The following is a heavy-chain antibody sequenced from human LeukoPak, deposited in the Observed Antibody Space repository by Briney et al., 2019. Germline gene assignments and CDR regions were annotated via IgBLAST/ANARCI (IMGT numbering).Heavy chain of an antibody. V-gene: IGHV3-74*01. Sequence: GGSLRLSCAASGFTFSSYWMNWVRQAPGKGLVWVSHINTDGRTTTYADSVKGRFTVSRDNAKNTLYLEINRLRAEDTAVYYCARDQTATVVTPPGDYWGQGTLVTVSS. D-gene: IGHD4-23*01. CDR3: ARDQTATVVTPPGDY. CDR2: INTDGRTT. CDR1: GFTFSSYW. J-gene: IGHJ4*02.